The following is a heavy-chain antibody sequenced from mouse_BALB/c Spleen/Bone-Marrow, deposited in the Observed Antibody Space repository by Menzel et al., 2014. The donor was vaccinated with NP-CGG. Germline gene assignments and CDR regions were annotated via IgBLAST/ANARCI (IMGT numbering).Heavy chain of an antibody. J-gene: IGHJ3*01. V-gene: IGHV1-82*01. Sequence: VQLQQSGPELVKPGASVKISCKASGYAFSSSWMNWVKQRPGQGLEWIGRIYPGDGDTNYNGKFKGKATLTADKFSSTAYMQLSSLTSVDSAVYFCASGSSSFAYWGQGTLVTVSA. CDR3: ASGSSSFAY. CDR1: GYAFSSSW. D-gene: IGHD1-1*01. CDR2: IYPGDGDT.